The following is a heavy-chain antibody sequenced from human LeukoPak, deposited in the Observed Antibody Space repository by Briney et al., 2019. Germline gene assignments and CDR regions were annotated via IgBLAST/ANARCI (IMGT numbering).Heavy chain of an antibody. CDR3: ARVRFLTGYYSYPDY. CDR1: GYTFTSYG. V-gene: IGHV1-18*01. Sequence: ASVKVSCKASGYTFTSYGISWVRQAPGQELEWMGWISAYNGNTNYAQKLQGRVTMTTDTSTSTAYMELRSLRSDDTAVYYCARVRFLTGYYSYPDYWGQGTLVTVSS. J-gene: IGHJ4*02. CDR2: ISAYNGNT. D-gene: IGHD3-9*01.